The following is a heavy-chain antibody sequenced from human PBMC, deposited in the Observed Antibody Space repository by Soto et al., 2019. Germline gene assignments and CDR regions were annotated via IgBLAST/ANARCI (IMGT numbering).Heavy chain of an antibody. V-gene: IGHV2-5*01. CDR3: AHSDGGYEIIYFDF. D-gene: IGHD5-12*01. CDR2: IYYNDDR. CDR1: GFSFTTAGVA. J-gene: IGHJ4*02. Sequence: SGPTLVNPTHTLTLTCTFSGFSFTTAGVAVGWIRQTPGGALEWLTLIYYNDDRRFSSSLKTRLTITGDTSKNQVVLSLTNVDPGDTATYFCAHSDGGYEIIYFDFWGQGIPVTVSS.